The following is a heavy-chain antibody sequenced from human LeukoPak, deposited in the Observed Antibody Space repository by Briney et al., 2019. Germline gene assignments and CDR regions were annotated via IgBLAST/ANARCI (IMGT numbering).Heavy chain of an antibody. CDR2: IIPIFGIA. J-gene: IGHJ4*02. CDR1: GGTFSSYA. Sequence: SVKVSCKASGGTFSSYAISWVRQAPGQGLEWMGRIIPIFGIANYAQKFQGRVTITADKSTSTAYMELSGLRSEDTAVYYCARGRPYCGGDCPRDYFDYWGQGTLVTVSS. CDR3: ARGRPYCGGDCPRDYFDY. V-gene: IGHV1-69*04. D-gene: IGHD2-21*02.